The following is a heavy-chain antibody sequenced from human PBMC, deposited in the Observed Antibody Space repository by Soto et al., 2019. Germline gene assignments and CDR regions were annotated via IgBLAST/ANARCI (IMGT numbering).Heavy chain of an antibody. CDR2: ISSSSSYI. V-gene: IGHV3-21*01. J-gene: IGHJ4*02. Sequence: PGGSLRLSCAASGFTFSSYSMNWVRQAPGKGLEWVSSISSSSSYIYYADSVKGRFTISRDNAKNSLYLQMNSLRAEDTAVYYCARVAGIAVAGLRYWGQGTLVTVS. CDR1: GFTFSSYS. D-gene: IGHD6-19*01. CDR3: ARVAGIAVAGLRY.